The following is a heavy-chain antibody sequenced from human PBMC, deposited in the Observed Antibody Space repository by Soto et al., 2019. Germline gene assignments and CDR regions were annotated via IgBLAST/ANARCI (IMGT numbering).Heavy chain of an antibody. Sequence: QVQLVQSGAEVRKPGSSVKVSCQASGGTFSNSTVTWVRQAPGQGLEWMGRLIPILGLANYAQKFRGRLTITADKSTTRAYMELRSLRSEDTVMYYCARFKLGDDYWGQGTLVTVSS. CDR2: LIPILGLA. J-gene: IGHJ4*02. V-gene: IGHV1-69*02. D-gene: IGHD5-12*01. CDR3: ARFKLGDDY. CDR1: GGTFSNST.